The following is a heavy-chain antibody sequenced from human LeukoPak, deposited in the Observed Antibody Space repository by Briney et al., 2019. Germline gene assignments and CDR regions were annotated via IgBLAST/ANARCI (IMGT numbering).Heavy chain of an antibody. Sequence: SETLSLTCTVSGGSISSYYWSWIRQPAGKGLEWIGRIYTSGSTNYNPSLKSRVTMSVDTSKNQFSLKLSSVTAANTAVYYCAREEGDYSNYYFDYWGQGTLVTVSS. CDR1: GGSISSYY. CDR3: AREEGDYSNYYFDY. D-gene: IGHD4-11*01. J-gene: IGHJ4*02. CDR2: IYTSGST. V-gene: IGHV4-4*07.